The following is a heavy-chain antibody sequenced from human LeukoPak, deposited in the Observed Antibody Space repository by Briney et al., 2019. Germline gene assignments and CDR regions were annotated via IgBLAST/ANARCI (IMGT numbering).Heavy chain of an antibody. D-gene: IGHD1-1*01. V-gene: IGHV4-4*07. J-gene: IGHJ5*02. CDR1: GGSISSYY. CDR2: IYTSGRT. Sequence: SETLSLTCTVSGGSISSYYWSWIRQPAGKGLEWIGRIYTSGRTSYNPSLKSRVTMSVDTSKNQSSLKLSSVTAADTAVYYCARGMVQLERRGWFDPWGQGTLVTVSS. CDR3: ARGMVQLERRGWFDP.